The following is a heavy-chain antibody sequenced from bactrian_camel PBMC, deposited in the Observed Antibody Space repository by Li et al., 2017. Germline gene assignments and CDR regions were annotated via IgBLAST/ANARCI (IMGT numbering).Heavy chain of an antibody. CDR1: TNTYRWC. CDR2: IYSDVTT. Sequence: HVQLVESGGGSVQTGGSLRLSCVPSTNTYRWCMAWFRQATGQERERVAIIYSDVTTDYADSVKGRFTISKDNAKKLWFLQMDNLKYEDSAIYYCAAAPMHLFWQRRCDLESSDFIVGLQGTQVTVS. V-gene: IGHV3S53*01. J-gene: IGHJ4*01. D-gene: IGHD1*01.